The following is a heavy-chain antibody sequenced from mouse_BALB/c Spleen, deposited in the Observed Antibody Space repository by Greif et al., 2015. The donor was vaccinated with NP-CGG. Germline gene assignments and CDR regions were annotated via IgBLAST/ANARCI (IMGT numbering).Heavy chain of an antibody. CDR2: IFPGSGNT. CDR3: ARKGGLGDY. V-gene: IGHV1-66*01. Sequence: QVHVKQSGPELVKPGASVKISCKASGYSFTSYYIHWVKQRPGQGLEWIGWIFPGSGNTKYNEKFKGKATLTADTSSSTAYMQLSSLTSEDSAVYFCARKGGLGDYWGQGTTLTVSS. D-gene: IGHD4-1*01. J-gene: IGHJ2*01. CDR1: GYSFTSYY.